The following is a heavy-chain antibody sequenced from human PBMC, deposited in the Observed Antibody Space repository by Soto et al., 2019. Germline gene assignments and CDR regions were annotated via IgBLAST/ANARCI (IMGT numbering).Heavy chain of an antibody. J-gene: IGHJ6*02. CDR3: ASSAPFGEAFYYYGMDV. D-gene: IGHD3-10*01. V-gene: IGHV1-69*06. Sequence: GPSVRVSCKASGGTFSSYAISWVRQAPGQGLEWMGGIIPIFGTANYAQKFQGRVTITADKSTSTAYMELSSLRSEDTAVYYCASSAPFGEAFYYYGMDVWGQGTTVTVSS. CDR1: GGTFSSYA. CDR2: IIPIFGTA.